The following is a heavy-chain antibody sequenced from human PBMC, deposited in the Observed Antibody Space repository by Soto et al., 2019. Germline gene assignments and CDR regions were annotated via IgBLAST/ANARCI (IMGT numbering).Heavy chain of an antibody. CDR1: GGSISSGGYS. CDR3: AIGGYSHYYGMDV. V-gene: IGHV4-30-2*01. J-gene: IGHJ6*02. Sequence: PSETLSLTCAVSGGSISSGGYSWSWIRQPPGKGLEWIGEINHSGSTNYNPSLKSRVTISVDTSKNQFSLKLSSVTAADTAVYYCAIGGYSHYYGMDVWGQGTTVTVSS. CDR2: INHSGST. D-gene: IGHD2-15*01.